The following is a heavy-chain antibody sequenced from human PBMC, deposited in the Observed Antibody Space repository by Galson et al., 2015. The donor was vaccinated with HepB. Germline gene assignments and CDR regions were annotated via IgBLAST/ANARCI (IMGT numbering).Heavy chain of an antibody. J-gene: IGHJ6*02. CDR2: ISAYNGNT. Sequence: SVKVSCKASGYTFTSYGISWVRQAPGQGLEWMGWISAYNGNTNYAQKLQGRVTMTTDTSTSTAYMELRSLRSDDTAVYYCARDRLPNLTGDIVATLGYYGMDVWGQGTTVTVSS. V-gene: IGHV1-18*01. D-gene: IGHD5-12*01. CDR1: GYTFTSYG. CDR3: ARDRLPNLTGDIVATLGYYGMDV.